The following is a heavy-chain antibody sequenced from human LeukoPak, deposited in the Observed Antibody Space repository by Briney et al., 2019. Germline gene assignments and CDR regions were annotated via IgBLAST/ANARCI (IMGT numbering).Heavy chain of an antibody. J-gene: IGHJ4*02. CDR3: ARGSVVVPAAIKRHDFWSGYAFDY. CDR1: GGTFSSYA. D-gene: IGHD2-2*02. CDR2: IIPIFGTA. Sequence: ASVTVSFKASGGTFSSYAISWVRQAPGQGLEWMGGIIPIFGTANYAQNFQGRVTITTDESTSTAYMELSSLRSEDTAVYYCARGSVVVPAAIKRHDFWSGYAFDYWGQGTLVTVSS. V-gene: IGHV1-69*05.